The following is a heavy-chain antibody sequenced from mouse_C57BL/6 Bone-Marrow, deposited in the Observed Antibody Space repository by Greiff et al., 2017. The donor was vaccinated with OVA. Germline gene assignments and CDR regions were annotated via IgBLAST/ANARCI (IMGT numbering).Heavy chain of an antibody. J-gene: IGHJ2*01. CDR2: IDPETGGT. CDR3: TRKVYYGSSYVYFDY. CDR1: GYTFTDYE. D-gene: IGHD1-1*01. Sequence: QVQLKQSGAELVRPGASVTLSCKASGYTFTDYEMHWVKQTPVHGLEWIGAIDPETGGTAYNQKFKGKAILTADKSSSTAYMELRSLTSEDSAVYYCTRKVYYGSSYVYFDYWGQGTTLTVSS. V-gene: IGHV1-15*01.